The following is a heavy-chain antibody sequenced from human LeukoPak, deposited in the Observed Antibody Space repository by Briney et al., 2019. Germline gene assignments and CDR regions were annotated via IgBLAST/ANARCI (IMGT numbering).Heavy chain of an antibody. CDR3: AKARDSANYYFDS. Sequence: GGSLRLSCLGSGFPFRSYDVHWVRQAPGKGPEWVAYIQDEGISKNYGDSVKGRFDISRDNSKNTVYLDMASLTVADTALHYCAKARDSANYYFDSWGHGTLVIVSS. D-gene: IGHD1-26*01. V-gene: IGHV3-30*02. J-gene: IGHJ4*01. CDR1: GFPFRSYD. CDR2: IQDEGISK.